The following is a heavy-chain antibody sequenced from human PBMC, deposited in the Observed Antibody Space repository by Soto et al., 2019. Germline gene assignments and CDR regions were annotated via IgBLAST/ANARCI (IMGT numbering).Heavy chain of an antibody. CDR3: RLGGIYYYGMDV. CDR2: FDPEDGET. J-gene: IGHJ6*02. V-gene: IGHV1-24*01. CDR1: GYTLTELS. Sequence: QVPLVQSGAEVKKPGASVKVSCKVSGYTLTELSMHWVRQAPGKGLEWMGGFDPEDGETIYAQKFQGRVTMTEDTSTDTAYMELSSLRSEDTAVYYCRLGGIYYYGMDVWGQGTTVTVSS. D-gene: IGHD1-26*01.